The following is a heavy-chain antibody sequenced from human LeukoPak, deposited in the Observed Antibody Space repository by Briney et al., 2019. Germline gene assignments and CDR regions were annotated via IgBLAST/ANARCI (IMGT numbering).Heavy chain of an antibody. D-gene: IGHD2-21*02. CDR3: AREGFCGDDCLDDAFDI. CDR2: INSDGSST. CDR1: GFTFNTYS. Sequence: GGSLRLSCAASGFTFNTYSMHWVRQAPGKGLVWVSRINSDGSSTSYADSVKGRFTISRDNAKNTLYLQMNSLRAEDTAVYYCAREGFCGDDCLDDAFDIWGQGTMVTVSS. V-gene: IGHV3-74*01. J-gene: IGHJ3*02.